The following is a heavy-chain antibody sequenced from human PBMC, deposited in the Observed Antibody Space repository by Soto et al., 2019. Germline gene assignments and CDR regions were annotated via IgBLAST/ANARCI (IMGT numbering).Heavy chain of an antibody. Sequence: QVQLVQSGAEVKKPGASVKVSCKASGYTFTNFGISWVRQAPGQGLEWMGWISAYNGNTNYAQNFQGRVTMTTDTSTSTAYMELWSLRSDATTDDYCARRGTPIDYWGQGTLVTVSS. CDR1: GYTFTNFG. D-gene: IGHD3-16*01. J-gene: IGHJ4*02. CDR3: ARRGTPIDY. V-gene: IGHV1-18*01. CDR2: ISAYNGNT.